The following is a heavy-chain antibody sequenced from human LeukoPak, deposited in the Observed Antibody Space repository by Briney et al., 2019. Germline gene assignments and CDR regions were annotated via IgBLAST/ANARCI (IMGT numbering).Heavy chain of an antibody. V-gene: IGHV3-48*03. Sequence: GGSLRLSCAASGFTFSSYEMNWVRQAPGKGLEWVSYISSSGSTIYYADSVKGRFTISRDNAKNSLYLQMNSLRAEGTAVYYCARAGMVATPGIYYFDYWGQGTLVTVSS. CDR1: GFTFSSYE. CDR2: ISSSGSTI. CDR3: ARAGMVATPGIYYFDY. D-gene: IGHD5-12*01. J-gene: IGHJ4*02.